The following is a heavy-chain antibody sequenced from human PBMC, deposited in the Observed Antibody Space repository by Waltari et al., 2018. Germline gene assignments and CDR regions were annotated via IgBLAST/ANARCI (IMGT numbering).Heavy chain of an antibody. D-gene: IGHD3-10*01. CDR3: AIFRGSLWYFDL. J-gene: IGHJ2*01. Sequence: EVQLVESGGGLVKPGGSLRLSCAASGFTFSSYSMNWVRQAPGKGLEWVSSISSSSSYIYYADSVKGRFTISRDNAKNSLYLQMNSLRAEDTAVYYSAIFRGSLWYFDLWGRGTLVTVSS. CDR2: ISSSSSYI. V-gene: IGHV3-21*01. CDR1: GFTFSSYS.